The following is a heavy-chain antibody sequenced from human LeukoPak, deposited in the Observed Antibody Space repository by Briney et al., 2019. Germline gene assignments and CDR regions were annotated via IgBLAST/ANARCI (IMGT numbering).Heavy chain of an antibody. CDR1: GFPFRSFS. D-gene: IGHD6-19*01. CDR3: ARDPRPKAVAGTGDY. Sequence: GGSLRLSCVASGFPFRSFSMNWVRQAPGKGLEWVSSISSSSSYIYYADSVKGRFTISRDNAKNSLYLQMNSLRAEDTAVYYCARDPRPKAVAGTGDYWGQGTLVTVSS. J-gene: IGHJ4*02. CDR2: ISSSSSYI. V-gene: IGHV3-21*01.